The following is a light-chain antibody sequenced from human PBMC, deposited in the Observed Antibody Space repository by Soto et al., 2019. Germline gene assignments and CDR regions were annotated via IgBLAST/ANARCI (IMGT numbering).Light chain of an antibody. CDR3: SSYEGIRTFV. V-gene: IGLV2-23*01. Sequence: QSVLTQPASVSGSPGQSIALSCTGTNSNVGNYNLVSWFQQHPGKAPKLIIYEDTRRPSGVSHRFSGSKSGNTASLTISGLQAEHEDHYYCSSYEGIRTFVFGTGTKVTVL. CDR2: EDT. CDR1: NSNVGNYNL. J-gene: IGLJ1*01.